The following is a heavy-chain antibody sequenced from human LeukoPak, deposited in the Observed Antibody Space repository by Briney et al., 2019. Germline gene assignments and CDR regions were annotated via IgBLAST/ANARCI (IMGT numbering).Heavy chain of an antibody. CDR1: GGSISSGNYY. D-gene: IGHD3-22*01. J-gene: IGHJ4*02. Sequence: SQTLSLTCTVSGGSISSGNYYWSWIRQPPGKGLEWIGYIYYSGSTYYNPSLKSRVTISVDTSKNQFSLKLSSVTAADTAVYYCARGWTYYYDSSGYYYGVWGQGTLVTVSS. CDR2: IYYSGST. CDR3: ARGWTYYYDSSGYYYGV. V-gene: IGHV4-30-4*01.